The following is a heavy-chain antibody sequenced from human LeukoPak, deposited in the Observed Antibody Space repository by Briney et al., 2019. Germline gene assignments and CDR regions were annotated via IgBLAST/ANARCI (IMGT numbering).Heavy chain of an antibody. D-gene: IGHD5-24*01. CDR2: IYYSWST. V-gene: IGHV4-39*01. CDR3: ARAVEMSTIHPGFDF. J-gene: IGHJ4*02. CDR1: SASISSSRYY. Sequence: SETLSLTCTVSSASISSSRYYWGWIRQTPGKGLEWLGSIYYSWSTYYDPSLKSRVTISVDTSKNQVSLNLTSVTAADTAVYYCARAVEMSTIHPGFDFWGQGALVTVSS.